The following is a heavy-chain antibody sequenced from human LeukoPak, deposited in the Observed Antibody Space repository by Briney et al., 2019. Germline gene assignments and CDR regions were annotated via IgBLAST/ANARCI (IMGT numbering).Heavy chain of an antibody. J-gene: IGHJ4*02. D-gene: IGHD1-1*01. CDR2: IKTDGSSA. CDR1: GFTFSRHW. Sequence: GGSLRLSCAASGFTFSRHWMHWVRQGPGKGLVWVSRIKTDGSSATDADSVKGRFTISRDNAKNTLYLQMNSLRAEDTAVYYCARKTDHQTGGDYWGQGTLVTVSS. V-gene: IGHV3-74*01. CDR3: ARKTDHQTGGDY.